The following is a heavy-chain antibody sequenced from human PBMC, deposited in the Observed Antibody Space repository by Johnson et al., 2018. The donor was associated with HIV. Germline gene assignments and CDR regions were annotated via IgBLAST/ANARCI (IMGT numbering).Heavy chain of an antibody. J-gene: IGHJ3*02. CDR3: AIAIAVAEGAAFDI. Sequence: VQLVESGGGVVRPGGSLTLSCAASGFTFSNACMSWVRQAPGKGLEWVGRMKTKTDGGTTDYPAPVKGRFTISRDDSKTTLYLQMNSLKIEDTAVYYCAIAIAVAEGAAFDIWGQGTMVTVSS. CDR2: MKTKTDGGTT. V-gene: IGHV3-15*01. D-gene: IGHD6-19*01. CDR1: GFTFSNAC.